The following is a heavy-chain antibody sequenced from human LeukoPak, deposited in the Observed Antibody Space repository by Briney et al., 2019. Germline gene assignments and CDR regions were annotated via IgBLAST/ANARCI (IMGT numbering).Heavy chain of an antibody. CDR2: INHSGST. J-gene: IGHJ6*03. CDR3: ARSYYYGSGSHYMDV. CDR1: RESFSGYY. D-gene: IGHD3-10*01. V-gene: IGHV4-34*01. Sequence: SETLSLTCAVYRESFSGYYWSWIRQPPGKGLEWIGEINHSGSTNYNPPLKSRVTISVDTPKNQFSLKLSSMTAADTAVYYCARSYYYGSGSHYMDVWSKGTTVTVS.